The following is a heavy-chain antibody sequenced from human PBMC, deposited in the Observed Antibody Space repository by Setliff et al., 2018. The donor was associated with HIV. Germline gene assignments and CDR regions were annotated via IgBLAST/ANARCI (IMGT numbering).Heavy chain of an antibody. CDR2: IYYSGST. J-gene: IGHJ5*02. CDR1: GGSNSSSSYY. D-gene: IGHD3-22*01. CDR3: ARYRYYYDSSGYGRWFDP. Sequence: SETLSLTCTVSGGSNSSSSYYWGWIRQPPGKGLEWIGNIYYSGSTYYNPSLKSRVTISVDTSENQFSLRLNSVTAADTAVYYCARYRYYYDSSGYGRWFDPWGQGTLVTVSS. V-gene: IGHV4-39*01.